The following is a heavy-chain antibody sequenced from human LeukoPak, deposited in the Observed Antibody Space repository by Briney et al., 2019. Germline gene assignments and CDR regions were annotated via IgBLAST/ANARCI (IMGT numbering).Heavy chain of an antibody. J-gene: IGHJ4*02. CDR3: ATYSGYAAY. D-gene: IGHD5-12*01. CDR1: GYTFTDYY. V-gene: IGHV1-2*02. Sequence: ASVKVSCKASGYTFTDYYMHWVRQAPGQGLEWMGWINPNNGGTNYVQKFQGRVTMTRDTSISTGYMELSRLRSEDTAVYYCATYSGYAAYWGQGTLVSVSS. CDR2: INPNNGGT.